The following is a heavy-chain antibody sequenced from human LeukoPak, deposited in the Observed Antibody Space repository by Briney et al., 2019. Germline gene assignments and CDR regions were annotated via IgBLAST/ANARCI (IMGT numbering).Heavy chain of an antibody. Sequence: PGGSLRLSCAASGFTFSSYSMNWVHQAPGKGLEWVSSISSSSSYIYYADSVKGRFTISRDNAKNSLYLQMNSLRAEDTAVYYCARAGSSGWFDYWGQGTLVTVSS. V-gene: IGHV3-21*01. D-gene: IGHD6-19*01. CDR3: ARAGSSGWFDY. J-gene: IGHJ4*02. CDR1: GFTFSSYS. CDR2: ISSSSSYI.